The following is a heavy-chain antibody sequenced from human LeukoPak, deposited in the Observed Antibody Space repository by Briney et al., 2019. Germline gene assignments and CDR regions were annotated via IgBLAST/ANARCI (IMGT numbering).Heavy chain of an antibody. D-gene: IGHD6-13*01. CDR2: TYPGDSDT. CDR3: ARSSSSKTKNAFDI. CDR1: GYSFTSYW. V-gene: IGHV5-51*01. J-gene: IGHJ3*02. Sequence: GESLQISCKGSGYSFTSYWIGWVRQLPGKGLEWMGITYPGDSDTRYSPSFQGQVTISADKSISTAYLQWSSLKASDTAMYYCARSSSSKTKNAFDIWGQGTMVTVSS.